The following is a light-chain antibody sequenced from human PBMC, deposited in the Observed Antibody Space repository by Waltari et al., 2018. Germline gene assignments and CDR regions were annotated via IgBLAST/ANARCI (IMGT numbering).Light chain of an antibody. J-gene: IGLJ1*01. CDR2: DVS. V-gene: IGLV2-11*02. Sequence: QSALTQPRSVAGSPGQSVTIHCTGTNNDVGAYNHVSWYQHHPGKAPKLMSYDVSKRPSGVPDRFSGSKSGNTASLTISGLQAEDEADYYCCSYAGSYTYVFGTGTKVTVL. CDR3: CSYAGSYTYV. CDR1: NNDVGAYNH.